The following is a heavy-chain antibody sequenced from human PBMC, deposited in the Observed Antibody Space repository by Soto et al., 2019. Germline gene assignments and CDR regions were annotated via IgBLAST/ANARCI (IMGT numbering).Heavy chain of an antibody. CDR3: AKAMEGIVVVPAAIDY. CDR1: GFTFISYA. CDR2: ISGSGTST. Sequence: QPGGSLRLSCAASGFTFISYAMSWVRQAPGQGLEWVSAISGSGTSTYYADSVKGRFTISRDNSKNTLYLQMNSLRAEDTAVYYCAKAMEGIVVVPAAIDYWGQGTLVTVSS. J-gene: IGHJ4*02. V-gene: IGHV3-23*01. D-gene: IGHD2-2*02.